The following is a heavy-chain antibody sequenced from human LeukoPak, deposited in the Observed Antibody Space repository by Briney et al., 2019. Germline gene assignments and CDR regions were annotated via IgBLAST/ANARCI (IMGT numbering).Heavy chain of an antibody. V-gene: IGHV3-30-3*01. D-gene: IGHD5-24*01. CDR1: GFTFSSYA. CDR3: ARGRDGLRRDDFDY. Sequence: GRSLRLSCAASGFTFSSYAMHWVRQAPGKGLEWVAVISYDGSNKYYADSVKGRFTISRDNSKNTLYLQMNSLRAEDTAVYYCARGRDGLRRDDFDYWGQGTLVTVSS. J-gene: IGHJ4*02. CDR2: ISYDGSNK.